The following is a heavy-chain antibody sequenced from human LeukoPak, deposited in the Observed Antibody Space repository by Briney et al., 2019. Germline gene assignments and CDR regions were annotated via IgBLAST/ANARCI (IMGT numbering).Heavy chain of an antibody. J-gene: IGHJ5*02. CDR1: GGSISTSNYY. D-gene: IGHD3-10*01. CDR3: ARHRESLWFGELLSCWFDP. CDR2: IYYSGST. V-gene: IGHV4-39*01. Sequence: VKPSETLSLTCTVSGGSISTSNYYWGWIRQPPGKGLEWIGSIYYSGSTYYNPSLKSRVTISVDTSKNQFSLKLSSVTAADTAVYYCARHRESLWFGELLSCWFDPWGQGTLVTVSS.